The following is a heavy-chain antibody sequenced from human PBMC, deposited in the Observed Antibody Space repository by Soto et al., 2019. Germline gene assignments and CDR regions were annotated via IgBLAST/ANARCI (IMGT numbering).Heavy chain of an antibody. V-gene: IGHV1-18*01. Sequence: GASVKVSCKASGYTFTGYGISWVRQAPGQGLEWMGWISAYNGNTNYAQKLQGRVTMTTDTSTSTAYMELRSLRSDDTAVYYCARDYAQWLGDGSNYYGMDVWGQGTTVTAP. J-gene: IGHJ6*02. D-gene: IGHD6-19*01. CDR1: GYTFTGYG. CDR2: ISAYNGNT. CDR3: ARDYAQWLGDGSNYYGMDV.